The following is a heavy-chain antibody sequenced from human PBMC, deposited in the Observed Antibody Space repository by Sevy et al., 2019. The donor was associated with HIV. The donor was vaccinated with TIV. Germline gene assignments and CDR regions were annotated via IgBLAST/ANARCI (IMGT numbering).Heavy chain of an antibody. CDR3: AREFDGGPDY. Sequence: GGSLRLSCAASGFTFSDDWMSWVRQAPGKGLEWVANIKPDGSQKYYVDSVKGRFTISRDNAKNSLYLQMSSLRAEDTAVYYCAREFDGGPDYWGQGTLVTVSS. J-gene: IGHJ4*02. CDR1: GFTFSDDW. V-gene: IGHV3-7*01. CDR2: IKPDGSQK. D-gene: IGHD3-9*01.